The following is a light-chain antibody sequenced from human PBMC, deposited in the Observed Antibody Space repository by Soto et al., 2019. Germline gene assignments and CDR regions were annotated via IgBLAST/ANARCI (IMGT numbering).Light chain of an antibody. J-gene: IGKJ3*01. CDR3: SQYYSTPFT. V-gene: IGKV4-1*01. Sequence: DIVMTQSPDSLSVSLGERATINCKSSQSVLYSSNNKNYLAWYQQKPGQPTKLLIYWASIRESGVPDRFSGSGSGTDFTLTISSLQAEDVAVYYCSQYYSTPFTFGPGTKVDI. CDR1: QSVLYSSNNKNY. CDR2: WAS.